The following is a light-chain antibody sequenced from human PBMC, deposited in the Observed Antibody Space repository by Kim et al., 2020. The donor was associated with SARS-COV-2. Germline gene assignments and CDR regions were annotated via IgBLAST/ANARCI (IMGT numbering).Light chain of an antibody. CDR2: KDS. Sequence: SASAGQCARITCAEDALQKEYAFWYQEKPDQAPVLVIYKDSGRPSGIPELFPGSSSGTTVTLTISGVQAEDEADYYYQSADSSGVVFGGGTHLTVL. CDR1: ALQKEY. CDR3: QSADSSGVV. V-gene: IGLV3-25*03. J-gene: IGLJ2*01.